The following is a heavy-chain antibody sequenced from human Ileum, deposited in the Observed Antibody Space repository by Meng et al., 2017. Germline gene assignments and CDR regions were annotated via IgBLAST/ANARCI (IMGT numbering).Heavy chain of an antibody. Sequence: VREAGPGLGKPAGTLSRACTVTGASMRSSSENWDWSRQPPGKEVEWSGSIYYSGNTKYNPSLTGRLPISVDTSQNPLSLQLLSVPASDTAVSSCAITRANLLGMDVWGQGTTVTVSS. V-gene: IGHV4-39*07. CDR2: IYYSGNT. D-gene: IGHD1-1*01. CDR3: AITRANLLGMDV. CDR1: GASMRSSSEN. J-gene: IGHJ6*02.